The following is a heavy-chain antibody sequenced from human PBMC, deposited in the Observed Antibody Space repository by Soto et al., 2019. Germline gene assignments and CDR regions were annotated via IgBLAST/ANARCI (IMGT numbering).Heavy chain of an antibody. CDR1: GCTFSSYA. Sequence: SVKVSCKASGCTFSSYAINWVRQAPGQGLEWMGGIIPIFGTANYAQKFQGRVTITADESTTTAYMQLSSLRSDDTAVYYCAGRGDFPGQDYSRDYYGMDVWGQGTTVTVSS. CDR2: IIPIFGTA. CDR3: AGRGDFPGQDYSRDYYGMDV. J-gene: IGHJ6*02. D-gene: IGHD4-4*01. V-gene: IGHV1-69*13.